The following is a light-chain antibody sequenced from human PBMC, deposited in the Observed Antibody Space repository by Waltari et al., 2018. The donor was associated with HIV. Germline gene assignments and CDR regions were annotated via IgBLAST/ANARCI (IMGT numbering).Light chain of an antibody. CDR2: EVS. Sequence: QSALIQPPSVSGSPGQSVTISCTGTSSDVGSYDYVSWYQHHPGKAPKLIIYEVSNRPSGVSNRFAGSKSGNTASLTISGLQAEDEADYYCGSSTSSSNMDVFGGGTKVTVL. CDR1: SSDVGSYDY. V-gene: IGLV2-14*01. CDR3: GSSTSSSNMDV. J-gene: IGLJ2*01.